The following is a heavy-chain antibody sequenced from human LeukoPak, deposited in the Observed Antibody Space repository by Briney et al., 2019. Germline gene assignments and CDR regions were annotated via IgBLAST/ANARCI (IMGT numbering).Heavy chain of an antibody. D-gene: IGHD6-6*01. CDR1: GGSFSGYY. CDR3: ARGPAARESRWFDP. CDR2: INHSGST. V-gene: IGHV4-34*01. Sequence: PSETLSLTCAVSGGSFSGYYWSWIRQPPGKGLEWIGEINHSGSTNYTPSLKSRVTISVDTSKNQFSLRLSSVTAADTAVYYCARGPAARESRWFDPWGQGTLVTVSS. J-gene: IGHJ5*02.